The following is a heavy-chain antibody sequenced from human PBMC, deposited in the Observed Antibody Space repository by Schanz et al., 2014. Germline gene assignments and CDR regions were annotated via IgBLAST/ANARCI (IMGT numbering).Heavy chain of an antibody. CDR3: AKDRRDNYGSGTFYFEH. CDR2: ISYDGSNK. D-gene: IGHD3-10*01. V-gene: IGHV3-30*19. J-gene: IGHJ4*02. CDR1: GFTFSIHG. Sequence: QVQLVESGGGVVQPGRSLRLSCAASGFTFSIHGMHWVRQAPGKGLEWVAVISYDGSNKYYADSVKGRFTISRDTSKNKLYWQMSSLRAEETALYFCAKDRRDNYGSGTFYFEHWGQGTLVTVSS.